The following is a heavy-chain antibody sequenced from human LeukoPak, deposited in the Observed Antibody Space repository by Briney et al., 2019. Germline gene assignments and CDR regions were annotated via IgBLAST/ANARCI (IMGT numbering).Heavy chain of an antibody. CDR3: ARLHSSGWPLECMDV. V-gene: IGHV1-46*01. CDR1: GYTFTSYY. CDR2: INPSGGST. D-gene: IGHD6-19*01. J-gene: IGHJ6*02. Sequence: ASVKVSCKASGYTFTSYYMHWVRQAPGQGLEWMGIINPSGGSTSYAQKFQGRVTLTTDSSTRTAYMELRSLTSDDTAVYYCARLHSSGWPLECMDVWGQGTTVIVSS.